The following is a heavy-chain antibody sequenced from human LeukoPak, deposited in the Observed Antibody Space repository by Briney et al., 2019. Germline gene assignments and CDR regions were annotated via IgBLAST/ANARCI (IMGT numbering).Heavy chain of an antibody. D-gene: IGHD3-3*01. CDR2: IYTSGST. Sequence: SETLSLTCTVSGGSISSGSYYWSWIRQPAGKGLEWIGRIYTSGSTNYNPSLKSRVTISVDTSKNQFSLKLSSVTAADTAVYYCAREKYYDFWSGYSQPPFFDYWGQGTLVTVSS. V-gene: IGHV4-61*02. CDR3: AREKYYDFWSGYSQPPFFDY. J-gene: IGHJ4*02. CDR1: GGSISSGSYY.